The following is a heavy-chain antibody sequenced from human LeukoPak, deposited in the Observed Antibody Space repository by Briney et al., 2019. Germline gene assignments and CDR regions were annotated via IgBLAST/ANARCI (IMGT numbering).Heavy chain of an antibody. V-gene: IGHV3-30-3*01. CDR2: ISYDGSNK. CDR1: GFTFSSYA. CDR3: ARDTVFWSGLPGY. Sequence: GGSLRLSCAASGFTFSSYAMHWVRQAPGKGLEWVAVISYDGSNKYYADSVKGRFTFSRDNSKNTLYLQMDSLRAEDTAVYYCARDTVFWSGLPGYWGQGTQVTVSS. D-gene: IGHD3-3*01. J-gene: IGHJ4*02.